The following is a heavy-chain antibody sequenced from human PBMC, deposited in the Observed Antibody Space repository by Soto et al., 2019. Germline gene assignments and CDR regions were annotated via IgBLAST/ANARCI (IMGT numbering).Heavy chain of an antibody. D-gene: IGHD1-26*01. CDR1: GFTLSSYA. CDR2: ISGSGGST. CDR3: AKRPSAWGYYYYYIDV. J-gene: IGHJ6*03. Sequence: EVQLLESGGGLVQPGGSLRLSCAASGFTLSSYAMSWVRQAPGKGLEWVSAISGSGGSTYYADSVKGRFTISRDNSKNTRYLQMNSLRAEDTAVYYCAKRPSAWGYYYYYIDVWGKGTTVTVSS. V-gene: IGHV3-23*01.